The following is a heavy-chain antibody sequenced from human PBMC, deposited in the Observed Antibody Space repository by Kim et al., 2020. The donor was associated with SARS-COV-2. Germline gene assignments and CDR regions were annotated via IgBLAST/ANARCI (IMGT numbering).Heavy chain of an antibody. V-gene: IGHV1-18*04. CDR1: GYTFTSYG. CDR2: ISAYNGNT. D-gene: IGHD2-15*01. Sequence: ASVKVSCKASGYTFTSYGISWVRQAPGQGLEWMGWISAYNGNTNYAQKLQGRVTMTTDTSTSTAYMELRSLRSDDTAVYYCARGWGHACSGGSCYYYFDYWGQGTLGTVSS. J-gene: IGHJ4*02. CDR3: ARGWGHACSGGSCYYYFDY.